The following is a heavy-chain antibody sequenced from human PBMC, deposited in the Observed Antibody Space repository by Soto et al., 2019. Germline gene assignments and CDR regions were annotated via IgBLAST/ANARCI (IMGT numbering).Heavy chain of an antibody. CDR1: GGTFSSYA. V-gene: IGHV1-69*13. CDR3: ARGDSNYGTYYYYGMDV. D-gene: IGHD4-4*01. J-gene: IGHJ6*02. Sequence: SVKVSFKASGGTFSSYAISWVRQAPGQGLEWMGGIIPIFGTANYAQKFQGRVTITADESTSTAYMELSSLRSEDTAVYYCARGDSNYGTYYYYGMDVWGQGTTVTVSS. CDR2: IIPIFGTA.